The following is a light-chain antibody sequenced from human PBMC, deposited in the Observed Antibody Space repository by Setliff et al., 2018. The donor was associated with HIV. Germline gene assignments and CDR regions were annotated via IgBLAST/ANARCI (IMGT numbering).Light chain of an antibody. CDR1: SSDVGSYNL. J-gene: IGLJ2*01. Sequence: QSVLTQPASVSGSPGQSITTSCTGTSSDVGSYNLVSWYQQHPGKAPKLMIYEVSKRPAGVSNRFSGSKSDNTASLTISGLQAEDEADYYCCSYAGTSTHVVFGGGTKVTVL. CDR2: EVS. V-gene: IGLV2-23*02. CDR3: CSYAGTSTHVV.